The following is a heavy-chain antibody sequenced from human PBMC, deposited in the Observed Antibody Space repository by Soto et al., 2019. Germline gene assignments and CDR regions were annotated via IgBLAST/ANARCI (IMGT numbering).Heavy chain of an antibody. CDR1: GFIVTSNY. V-gene: IGHV3-53*01. J-gene: IGHJ4*02. CDR2: IYSDGTT. D-gene: IGHD3-10*01. CDR3: AKGGPGASSGLFEY. Sequence: GGSLRLSCAASGFIVTSNYMSWVRQAPGKGLEWVSVIYSDGTTNYAESVKGRFTISRDNSKNTVYLQMNSLRAEDTAVYYCAKGGPGASSGLFEYWGQGTLVTVSS.